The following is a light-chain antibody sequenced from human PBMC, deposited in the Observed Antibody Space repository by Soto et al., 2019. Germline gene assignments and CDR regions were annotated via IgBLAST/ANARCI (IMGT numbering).Light chain of an antibody. CDR1: QGISSA. CDR2: DAS. V-gene: IGKV1-13*02. Sequence: AIQLTQSPSSLSASVGDRITITCRASQGISSALAWYQQKPGKAPKLLIYDASSLESGVPSRFSGSGSGTDFTLTISSLQPEDFATYYCQQFNSYPVTFGQGTRLEIK. J-gene: IGKJ5*01. CDR3: QQFNSYPVT.